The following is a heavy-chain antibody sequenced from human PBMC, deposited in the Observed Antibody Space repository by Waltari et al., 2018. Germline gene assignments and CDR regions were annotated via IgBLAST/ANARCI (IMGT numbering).Heavy chain of an antibody. CDR1: GFTFDAYA. CDR3: AKDIFTVVRGVIED. J-gene: IGHJ4*02. CDR2: ISWNSGNI. Sequence: VQLVESGGGLVQPGRSLRLSCAASGFTFDAYAMHWVRQTPGKGLEWVSGISWNSGNIGYVDSVKGRFTISRDNAKNSLYLQMNSLRAEDTALYYCAKDIFTVVRGVIEDWGQGTLVTVSS. D-gene: IGHD3-10*01. V-gene: IGHV3-9*01.